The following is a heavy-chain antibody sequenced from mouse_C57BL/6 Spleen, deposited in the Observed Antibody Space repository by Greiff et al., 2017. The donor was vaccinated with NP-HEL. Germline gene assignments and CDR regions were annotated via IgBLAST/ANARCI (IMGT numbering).Heavy chain of an antibody. CDR3: ARNTHYGSSFWFAY. Sequence: VQLQQSGPGLVQPSQSLSITCTVSGFSLTSYGVHWVRQSPGKGLEWLGVIWSGGSTDYNAAFISRLSISKDNSNCQVFFNMNSLQADDTAIYFCARNTHYGSSFWFAYWGQGIMVTVSA. CDR2: IWSGGST. CDR1: GFSLTSYG. J-gene: IGHJ3*01. D-gene: IGHD1-1*01. V-gene: IGHV2-2*01.